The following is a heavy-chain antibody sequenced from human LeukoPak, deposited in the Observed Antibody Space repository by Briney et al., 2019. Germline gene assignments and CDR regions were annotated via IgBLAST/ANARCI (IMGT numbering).Heavy chain of an antibody. J-gene: IGHJ4*02. CDR1: GYTFTSYD. CDR2: MNPNSGNT. CDR3: ARGGIRPVAAAANDY. V-gene: IGHV1-8*01. D-gene: IGHD6-13*01. Sequence: AASVKVSCKASGYTFTSYDINWVRQPTGQGLEWMGWMNPNSGNTGYAQKFQGRVTMTRNTSISTAYMELSSLRSEDTAVYYCARGGIRPVAAAANDYWGQGTLVSVSS.